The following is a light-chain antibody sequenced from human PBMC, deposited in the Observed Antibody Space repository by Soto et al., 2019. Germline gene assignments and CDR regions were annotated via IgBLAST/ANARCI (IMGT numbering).Light chain of an antibody. Sequence: EIVLTQSPGTLSLSPGERATLSCRASETVAGSYLAWYQQKPGQAPRLLIHGASTRATGIADRFSGSGSGTDFTLTISGLEPEDFAVYYCQLYGTSPKKFGQGTKVDIK. CDR2: GAS. CDR1: ETVAGSY. J-gene: IGKJ1*01. V-gene: IGKV3-20*01. CDR3: QLYGTSPKK.